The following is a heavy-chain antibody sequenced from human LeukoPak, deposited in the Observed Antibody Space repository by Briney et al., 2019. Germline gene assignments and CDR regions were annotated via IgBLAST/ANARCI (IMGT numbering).Heavy chain of an antibody. Sequence: GGSLRLSCAASGFTFSSYGMSWVRQAPGKGLEWVSAISGSGGSTYYADSVKGRFTISRDNSKNTLYLQMNSLRAEDTAVYYCAKDPRGYSYGYEDYWGQGTLVTVPS. J-gene: IGHJ4*02. CDR1: GFTFSSYG. CDR2: ISGSGGST. D-gene: IGHD5-18*01. V-gene: IGHV3-23*01. CDR3: AKDPRGYSYGYEDY.